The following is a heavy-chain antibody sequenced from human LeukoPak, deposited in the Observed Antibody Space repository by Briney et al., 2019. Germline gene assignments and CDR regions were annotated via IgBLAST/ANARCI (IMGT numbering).Heavy chain of an antibody. V-gene: IGHV3-66*01. J-gene: IGHJ4*02. CDR1: GLTVSSPY. D-gene: IGHD3-3*01. Sequence: GGSLRLSCAASGLTVSSPYMSWVRQTPGEGLEWVSVIYSGGSTYYADSVKGRFTISRDNSKNTLYLQMNSLRAEDTAVYYCARDLLEWYFDYWGQGTLVTVSS. CDR2: IYSGGST. CDR3: ARDLLEWYFDY.